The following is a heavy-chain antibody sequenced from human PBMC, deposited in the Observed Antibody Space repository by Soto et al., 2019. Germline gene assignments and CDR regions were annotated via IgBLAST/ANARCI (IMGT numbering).Heavy chain of an antibody. J-gene: IGHJ5*02. CDR1: GGSITSGNSYS. V-gene: IGHV4-30-2*01. Sequence: SETLSLTCAVSGGSITSGNSYSWSWIRQPPGKGLEWIGSISHTGSTAYNPSLKSRLTMSVDKSKNQFSLRLSSVTAADMAVYYCARAVAPYFGTWFDPWGQGILVTVSS. CDR2: ISHTGST. D-gene: IGHD3-10*01. CDR3: ARAVAPYFGTWFDP.